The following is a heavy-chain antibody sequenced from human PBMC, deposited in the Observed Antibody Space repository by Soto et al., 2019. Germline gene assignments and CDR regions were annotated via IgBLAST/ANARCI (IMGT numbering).Heavy chain of an antibody. D-gene: IGHD6-13*01. CDR1: GFSLTTRGMT. J-gene: IGHJ4*02. V-gene: IGHV2-5*01. CDR2: STQ. Sequence: PTQTLTPTCTASGFSLTTRGMTLGWIRQPPGRAPEWLALSTQYSPALQSRLTFTKDTSKNQVVLTMTNMDPVDTATYYCTLRQDTSRGPIYWGQGIMVTVS. CDR3: TLRQDTSRGPIY.